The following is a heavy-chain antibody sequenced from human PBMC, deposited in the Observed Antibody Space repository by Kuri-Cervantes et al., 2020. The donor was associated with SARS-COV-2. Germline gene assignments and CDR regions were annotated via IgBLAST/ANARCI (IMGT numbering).Heavy chain of an antibody. CDR3: AREIALLEYSSSSVPWFDP. Sequence: ASVKVSCKASGYTFTSYGISWVRQAPGQGLEWIGWISAYNGNTNYAQKLQGRVTMTTDTSTSTAYMELRSLRSDDTAVYYCAREIALLEYSSSSVPWFDPWGQGTLVPSPQ. CDR2: ISAYNGNT. V-gene: IGHV1-18*01. J-gene: IGHJ5*02. D-gene: IGHD6-6*01. CDR1: GYTFTSYG.